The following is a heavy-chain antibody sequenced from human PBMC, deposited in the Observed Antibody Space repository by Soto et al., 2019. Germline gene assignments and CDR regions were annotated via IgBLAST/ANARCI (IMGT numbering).Heavy chain of an antibody. D-gene: IGHD5-12*01. J-gene: IGHJ6*02. CDR1: GGSISSSNW. V-gene: IGHV4-4*02. CDR2: IYHSGST. CDR3: ARDLGGYEDYYCFYGMDV. Sequence: SETLSLTCAVSGGSISSSNWWSWVRQPPGKGLEWIGEIYHSGSTNYNPSLKSRVTISVDKSKNQFSLKLSSVTAADTAVYYCARDLGGYEDYYCFYGMDVWDQGTTVTVSS.